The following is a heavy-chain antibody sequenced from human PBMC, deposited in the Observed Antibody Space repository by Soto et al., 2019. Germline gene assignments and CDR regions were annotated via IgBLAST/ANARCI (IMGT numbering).Heavy chain of an antibody. CDR2: IGTAGDP. V-gene: IGHV3-13*05. J-gene: IGHJ6*02. CDR3: ARGLLGPGDYYYGMDV. Sequence: GGSLRLSCAAPGFRFSNYDMHWVRQATGKGLEWVSGIGTAGDPYYPDSVQGRFTISRENAKNSLYLHMNSLRAGDTAIYYCARGLLGPGDYYYGMDVWGQGTTVTVSS. CDR1: GFRFSNYD. D-gene: IGHD7-27*01.